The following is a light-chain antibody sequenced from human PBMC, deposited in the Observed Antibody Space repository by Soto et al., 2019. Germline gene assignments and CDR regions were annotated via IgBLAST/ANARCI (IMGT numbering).Light chain of an antibody. Sequence: QPVLTQPPPVSGAPGQRVTISCTESSSNIGAGYDVHWYQQLPGTAPKLLIYGNSNRPSGVPDRFSGSKSGTSASLAITGLQAEDEADYYCQSYDSSLSGYVFGTGTKLTVL. J-gene: IGLJ1*01. CDR3: QSYDSSLSGYV. CDR1: SSNIGAGYD. V-gene: IGLV1-40*01. CDR2: GNS.